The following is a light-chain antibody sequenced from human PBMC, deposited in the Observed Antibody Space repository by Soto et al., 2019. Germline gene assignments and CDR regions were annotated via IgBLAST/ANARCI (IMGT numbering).Light chain of an antibody. CDR1: QSVSSK. Sequence: EIVMTQSPATLSVSPGERATLSCRACQSVSSKLAWYQQKPGQAPRLLIYGASTRATGIPARFSGSGSGTEFTLTISSLQSEDFAVYYCQQYNNWPWTFGQGTKVDIK. V-gene: IGKV3-15*01. CDR3: QQYNNWPWT. J-gene: IGKJ1*01. CDR2: GAS.